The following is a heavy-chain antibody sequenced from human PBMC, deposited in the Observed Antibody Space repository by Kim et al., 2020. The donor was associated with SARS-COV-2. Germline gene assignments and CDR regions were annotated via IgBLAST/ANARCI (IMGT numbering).Heavy chain of an antibody. J-gene: IGHJ3*02. D-gene: IGHD3-10*01. CDR3: ARAQFPLTMVRDRPLRAFDI. CDR1: GFTFSSYA. V-gene: IGHV3-30*04. Sequence: GGSLRLSCAASGFTFSSYAMHWVRQAPGKGLEWVAVISYDGSNKYYADSVKGRFTISRDNSKNTLYLQMNSLRAEDTAVYYCARAQFPLTMVRDRPLRAFDIWGQGTMVTVSS. CDR2: ISYDGSNK.